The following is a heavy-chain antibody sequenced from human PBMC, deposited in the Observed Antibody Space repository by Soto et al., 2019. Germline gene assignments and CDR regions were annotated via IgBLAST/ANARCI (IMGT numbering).Heavy chain of an antibody. Sequence: PSETLPLTCTVSGGSIISYYWSWIRQPPGKGLEWIGYIYYSGSTNYNPSLKSRVTISVDTSKNQFSLKLSSVTAADTAVYYCARRYGSFFDIWGQGTMVT. V-gene: IGHV4-59*08. CDR2: IYYSGST. J-gene: IGHJ3*02. D-gene: IGHD3-10*01. CDR1: GGSIISYY. CDR3: ARRYGSFFDI.